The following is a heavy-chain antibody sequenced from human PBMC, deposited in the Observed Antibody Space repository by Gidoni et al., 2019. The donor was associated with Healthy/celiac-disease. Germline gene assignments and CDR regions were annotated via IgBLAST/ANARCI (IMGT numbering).Heavy chain of an antibody. CDR3: ARQPPEYLYSSGWYPVDY. Sequence: EVQLVQSGAEVKKPGESLKISCKGSGSSFTSYWIGWVRQMPGKGLEWMGIIYPGDSDTRYSPSFQGQVTISADKSISTAYLQWSSLKASDTAMYYCARQPPEYLYSSGWYPVDYWGQGTLVTVSS. D-gene: IGHD6-19*01. V-gene: IGHV5-51*01. J-gene: IGHJ4*02. CDR1: GSSFTSYW. CDR2: IYPGDSDT.